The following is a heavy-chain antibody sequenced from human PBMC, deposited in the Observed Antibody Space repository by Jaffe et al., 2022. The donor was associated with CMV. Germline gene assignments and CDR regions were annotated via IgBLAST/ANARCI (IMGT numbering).Heavy chain of an antibody. CDR1: GFTFSSYW. Sequence: EVQLVESGGGLVQPGGSLRLSCAASGFTFSSYWMSWVRQAPGKGLEWVANIKQDGSEKYYVDSVKGRFTISRDNAKNSLYLQMNSLRAEDTAVYYCARGRYSSGWNDAFDIWGQGTMVTVSS. CDR2: IKQDGSEK. V-gene: IGHV3-7*03. CDR3: ARGRYSSGWNDAFDI. J-gene: IGHJ3*02. D-gene: IGHD6-19*01.